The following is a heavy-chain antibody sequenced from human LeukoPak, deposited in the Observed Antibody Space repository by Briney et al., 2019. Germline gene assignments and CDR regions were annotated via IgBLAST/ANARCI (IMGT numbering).Heavy chain of an antibody. CDR2: IIPILGIA. J-gene: IGHJ4*02. D-gene: IGHD7-27*01. Sequence: SVKVSCKASGGTFSSYAISWVRQAPGQGLEWMGRIIPILGIANYAQKFQGRVTITADKSTSTAYMELSSLRSEDTAVYYCARDGGNWGDTDYWGQGTLVTVSS. V-gene: IGHV1-69*04. CDR3: ARDGGNWGDTDY. CDR1: GGTFSSYA.